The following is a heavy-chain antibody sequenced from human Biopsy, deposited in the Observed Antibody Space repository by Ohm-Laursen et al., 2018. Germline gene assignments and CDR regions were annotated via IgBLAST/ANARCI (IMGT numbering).Heavy chain of an antibody. CDR1: GGTFSNYG. CDR2: NIPILGTG. V-gene: IGHV1-69*06. D-gene: IGHD3-9*01. Sequence: EASVKVSCKAPGGTFSNYGVNWVRQAPGQGLEWLRGNIPILGTGNYAQKFQDRVTAAADTSTSTATMELRSLRSDDTAVYYCATKLTGYFHHWGQGTLVIVSS. CDR3: ATKLTGYFHH. J-gene: IGHJ1*01.